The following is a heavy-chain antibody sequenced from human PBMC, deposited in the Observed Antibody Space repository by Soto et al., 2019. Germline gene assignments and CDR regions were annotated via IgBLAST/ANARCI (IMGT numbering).Heavy chain of an antibody. J-gene: IGHJ4*02. CDR3: ARSGGLDRDCNY. CDR1: GVTFSSDS. V-gene: IGHV1-69*12. Sequence: QVQLVQSGAEVKKPGSSVKVSCKASGVTFSSDSFSWVRRSPGQGLEWMGGIIPMFDTRIYAKKCQDRVTITVDESTSTAYMQLSSLRYGDTAVYYCARSGGLDRDCNYWGQGALVSVSS. CDR2: IIPMFDTR. D-gene: IGHD1-26*01.